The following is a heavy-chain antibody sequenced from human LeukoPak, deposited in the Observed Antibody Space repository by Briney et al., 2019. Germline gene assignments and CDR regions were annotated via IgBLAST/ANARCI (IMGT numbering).Heavy chain of an antibody. CDR3: ARVYPIAVAGRGIDAFDI. CDR2: VIPILGIA. D-gene: IGHD6-19*01. CDR1: GGTCSSYA. Sequence: SVKVSCKASGGTCSSYAISWVRQAPGQGLEWMGRVIPILGIANYAQKFQGRVTITADKSTSTAYMELSSLRSEDTAVYYCARVYPIAVAGRGIDAFDIWGQGTMVTVSS. V-gene: IGHV1-69*04. J-gene: IGHJ3*02.